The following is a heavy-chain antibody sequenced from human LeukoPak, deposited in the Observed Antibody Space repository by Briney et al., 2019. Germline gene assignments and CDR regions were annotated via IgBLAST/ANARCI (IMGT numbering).Heavy chain of an antibody. J-gene: IGHJ5*02. D-gene: IGHD4-11*01. V-gene: IGHV3-53*01. CDR3: ASRATVTTDRFWFDP. CDR2: IYSGGST. CDR1: GFTVSSNY. Sequence: PGGSLRLSCAASGFTVSSNYMSWVRQAPGKGLEWVSVIYSGGSTSYADSVKGRFTISRDNSKNTLYLQMNSLRAEDTAVYYCASRATVTTDRFWFDPWAREPWSPSPQ.